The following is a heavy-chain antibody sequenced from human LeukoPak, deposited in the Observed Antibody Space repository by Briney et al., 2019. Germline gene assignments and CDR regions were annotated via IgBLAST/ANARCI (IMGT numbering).Heavy chain of an antibody. J-gene: IGHJ3*02. V-gene: IGHV4-4*09. CDR3: ARHTRYGHYNPLDM. CDR1: GGSISGFY. Sequence: PSETLSLTCTVSGGSISGFYWSWIRQHPGKELEWIGYSHTSGSTGYNPSLESRVTISVDTSKNQFSLRVTSVTAADTAVYYCARHTRYGHYNPLDMWGQGTVVTVST. CDR2: SHTSGST. D-gene: IGHD4-17*01.